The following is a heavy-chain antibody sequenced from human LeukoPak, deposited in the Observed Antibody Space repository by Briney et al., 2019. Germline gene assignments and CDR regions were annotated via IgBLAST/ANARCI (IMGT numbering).Heavy chain of an antibody. D-gene: IGHD4/OR15-4a*01. Sequence: GGSLRLSCAASGFTFSSYAMHWVRQVPGKGLEWVAVISYDGSNKYYADSVKGRFTISRDNSKNTLYLQMNSLRAEDTAVYYCARRAGAYSHPYDYWGQGTLVTVSS. V-gene: IGHV3-30*14. CDR1: GFTFSSYA. CDR3: ARRAGAYSHPYDY. J-gene: IGHJ4*02. CDR2: ISYDGSNK.